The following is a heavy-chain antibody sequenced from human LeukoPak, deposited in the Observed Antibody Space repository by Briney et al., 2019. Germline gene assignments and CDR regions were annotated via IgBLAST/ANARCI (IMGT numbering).Heavy chain of an antibody. V-gene: IGHV3-33*06. Sequence: GGSLRLSCTASGFIFSNYGLHWVRQAPGKGVEWVAVIWFDGSNKYYAESVKGRFSISRDNSKNTLFLQMNSLRAEDTAVYYCAKDSSAYSGSYFDYWGQGTLVTVSS. CDR1: GFIFSNYG. CDR3: AKDSSAYSGSYFDY. D-gene: IGHD1-26*01. CDR2: IWFDGSNK. J-gene: IGHJ4*02.